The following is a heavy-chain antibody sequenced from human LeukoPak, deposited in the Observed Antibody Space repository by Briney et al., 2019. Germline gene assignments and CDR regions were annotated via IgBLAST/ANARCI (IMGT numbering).Heavy chain of an antibody. J-gene: IGHJ6*02. D-gene: IGHD2-2*02. Sequence: ASVKVSCKASGYTFTGYYMHWVRQAPGQGLEWMGWINPNSGGTNYAQKFQGRVTMTRDTSISTAYMELSRLRSDDTAVYYCARGLKGDIVVVPAVISYYYYYYGMDVWGQGTTVTVSS. CDR1: GYTFTGYY. V-gene: IGHV1-2*02. CDR2: INPNSGGT. CDR3: ARGLKGDIVVVPAVISYYYYYYGMDV.